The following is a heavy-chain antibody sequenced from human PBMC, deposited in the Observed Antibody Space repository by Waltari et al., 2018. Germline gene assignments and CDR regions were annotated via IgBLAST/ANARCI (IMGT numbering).Heavy chain of an antibody. CDR2: LSPHNGNS. CDR3: ARTTAARRTHYYYMDV. CDR1: GSSFTDFD. D-gene: IGHD6-6*01. J-gene: IGHJ6*03. V-gene: IGHV1-8*03. Sequence: QVQLVQSGAEVKKPGASGKVSCRASGSSFTDFDINWVRQAPGQGREWMGWLSPHNGNSGYAPQFHGRVAISGDTAITTAYMELSSLTSDDTAVYYCARTTAARRTHYYYMDVWGEGTTVTISS.